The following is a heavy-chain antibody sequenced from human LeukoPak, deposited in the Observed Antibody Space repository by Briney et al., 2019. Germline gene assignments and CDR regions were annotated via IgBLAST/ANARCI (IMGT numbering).Heavy chain of an antibody. CDR3: VRDMGYYDKV. CDR1: GFTFSTSW. V-gene: IGHV3-74*01. CDR2: INPDGSST. J-gene: IGHJ4*02. D-gene: IGHD3-22*01. Sequence: VGSLRLSCEASGFTFSTSWMHWVRQAPGKGLVWVSRINPDGSSTDYADSVKGRFTISRDNAKNTLYLQMNSLRAEDAAVYYCVRDMGYYDKVWGQGTLVTVSS.